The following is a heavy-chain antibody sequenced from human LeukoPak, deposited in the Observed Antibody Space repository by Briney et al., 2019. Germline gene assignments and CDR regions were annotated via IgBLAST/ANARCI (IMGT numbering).Heavy chain of an antibody. V-gene: IGHV3-7*01. CDR2: IKQDGSEK. D-gene: IGHD6-6*01. Sequence: GRSLRLSCAASGFTFSNYWMTWFRQTPGKGLEWVGNIKQDGSEKYYVDSVKGRFTISRDNAKKSLYLQMNSLRAEDTAVYYCARGPLVRVDYWGQGTLVTVSS. J-gene: IGHJ4*02. CDR1: GFTFSNYW. CDR3: ARGPLVRVDY.